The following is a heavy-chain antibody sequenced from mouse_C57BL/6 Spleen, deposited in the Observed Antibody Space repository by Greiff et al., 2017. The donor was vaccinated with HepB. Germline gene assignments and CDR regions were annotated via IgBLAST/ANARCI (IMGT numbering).Heavy chain of an antibody. CDR3: ALKYYGSSGYFDY. CDR2: IDPSDSYT. Sequence: QVQLQQPGAELVMPGASVKLSCKASGYTFTSYWMHWVKQRPGQGLEWIGEIDPSDSYTNYNQKFKGKSTLTVDKSSSTAYMQLSSLTSEDSAVYYCALKYYGSSGYFDYWGQGTTLTVSS. CDR1: GYTFTSYW. D-gene: IGHD1-1*01. J-gene: IGHJ2*01. V-gene: IGHV1-69*01.